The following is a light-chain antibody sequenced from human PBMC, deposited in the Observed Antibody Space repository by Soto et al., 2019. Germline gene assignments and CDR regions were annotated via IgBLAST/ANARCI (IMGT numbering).Light chain of an antibody. J-gene: IGKJ4*01. CDR3: QQYSDSPLT. CDR1: QTVRTDY. Sequence: EIVLTQSPGTLSLSRGERATLSCRASQTVRTDYLAWFQHKPGQAPRLLIYGASSRATGIPDRFSGSGSGTDFTLTINRLEPEDFAVYFCQQYSDSPLTFGGGTKVEIK. V-gene: IGKV3-20*01. CDR2: GAS.